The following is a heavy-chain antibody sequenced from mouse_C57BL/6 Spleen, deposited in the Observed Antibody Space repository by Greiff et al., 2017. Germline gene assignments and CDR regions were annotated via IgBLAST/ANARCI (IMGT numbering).Heavy chain of an antibody. Sequence: QVQLQQPGTELVKPGASVKLSCKASGYTFTSYWMHWVKQRPGQGLEWIGNINPRHGGTKYNEKFKSKATLTVDKSSSTAYMQLSSLTSEDSAVYYCARSDYGSSYGAMDYCGQGTSVTVSS. CDR3: ARSDYGSSYGAMDY. CDR2: INPRHGGT. D-gene: IGHD1-1*01. V-gene: IGHV1-53*01. J-gene: IGHJ4*01. CDR1: GYTFTSYW.